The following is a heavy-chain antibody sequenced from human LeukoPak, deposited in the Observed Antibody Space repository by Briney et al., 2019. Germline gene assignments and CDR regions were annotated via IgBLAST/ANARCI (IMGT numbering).Heavy chain of an antibody. CDR3: ARDSSSWGNYGMDV. D-gene: IGHD6-13*01. CDR2: INPNSGGT. V-gene: IGHV1-2*02. CDR1: GYTFTGYY. J-gene: IGHJ6*02. Sequence: GASVTVSCKASGYTFTGYYMHWVRQAPGQGLEWMGWINPNSGGTNYAQKFQGRVTMTRDTSINTAYMELSRLRSDDTAVYYCARDSSSWGNYGMDVWGQGTTVTVSS.